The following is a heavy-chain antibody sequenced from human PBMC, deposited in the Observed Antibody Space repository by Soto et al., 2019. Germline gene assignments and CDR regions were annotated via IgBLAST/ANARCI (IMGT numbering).Heavy chain of an antibody. Sequence: WETLSLTCTVSGGSFKSGSYSWSWIRQPPGKGLEWIGYVYHTGRTSYNPSLKSRVSISMDTSKNQFSLNLDSVTAADTAVYFCVRDFAYFDSWGQGTLVTVSS. CDR3: VRDFAYFDS. J-gene: IGHJ4*02. V-gene: IGHV4-61*01. CDR2: VYHTGRT. CDR1: GGSFKSGSYS. D-gene: IGHD3-3*01.